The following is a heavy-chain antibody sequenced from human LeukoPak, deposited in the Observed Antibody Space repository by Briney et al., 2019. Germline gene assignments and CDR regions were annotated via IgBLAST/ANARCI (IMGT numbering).Heavy chain of an antibody. J-gene: IGHJ4*02. V-gene: IGHV3-15*01. CDR2: IKSKTDGGTT. Sequence: GGSLRLSCAASGFTFSNAWMSWVRQAPGKGLEWVGRIKSKTDGGTTDCAAPVKGRFTISRDDSKNTLYLQMNSLKTEDTAVYYCTTVSSTYYYDSSGYYDFDYWGQGTLVTVSS. D-gene: IGHD3-22*01. CDR3: TTVSSTYYYDSSGYYDFDY. CDR1: GFTFSNAW.